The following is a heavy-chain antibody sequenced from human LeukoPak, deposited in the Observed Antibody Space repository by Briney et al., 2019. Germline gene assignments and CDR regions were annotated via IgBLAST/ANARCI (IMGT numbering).Heavy chain of an antibody. Sequence: SQTLSLTCTVSGGSISSGSYYWSWIRQPAGRGLEWIGRIYTSGSTNYNPPLKSRVTISVDTSKNQFSLKLSSVTAADTAVYYCASLIAAAGLGFDPWGQGTLVTVSS. CDR2: IYTSGST. V-gene: IGHV4-61*02. CDR1: GGSISSGSYY. CDR3: ASLIAAAGLGFDP. J-gene: IGHJ5*02. D-gene: IGHD6-13*01.